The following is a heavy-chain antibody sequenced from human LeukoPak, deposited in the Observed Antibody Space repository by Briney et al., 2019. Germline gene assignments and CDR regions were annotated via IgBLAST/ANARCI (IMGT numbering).Heavy chain of an antibody. D-gene: IGHD5-18*01. V-gene: IGHV4-59*08. Sequence: SETLSLTCTVSGGXISSYYCSWIRQPPGKGLEWLGCIYYSGSTNYNPSLKSRVTISVDTSTNQFSLKLSSVTAAGTAVYYCPRLLRGGYSYGWGAFDIWGQGTMVTVSS. J-gene: IGHJ3*02. CDR2: IYYSGST. CDR3: PRLLRGGYSYGWGAFDI. CDR1: GGXISSYY.